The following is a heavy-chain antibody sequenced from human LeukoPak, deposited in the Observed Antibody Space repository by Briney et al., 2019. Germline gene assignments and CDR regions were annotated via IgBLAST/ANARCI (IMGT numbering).Heavy chain of an antibody. CDR2: IMNKANSYAT. CDR1: GFTFSGST. J-gene: IGHJ6*02. CDR3: TRTTVVTSHSQYHYYGMDV. D-gene: IGHD4-23*01. V-gene: IGHV3-73*01. Sequence: PGGSLRLSCAASGFTFSGSTMHWVRQASGKGLEWVGRIMNKANSYATAYSASVKGRFTISRDDSKNTAYLQMNSLKTEDTAVYYCTRTTVVTSHSQYHYYGMDVWGQGTTVTVSS.